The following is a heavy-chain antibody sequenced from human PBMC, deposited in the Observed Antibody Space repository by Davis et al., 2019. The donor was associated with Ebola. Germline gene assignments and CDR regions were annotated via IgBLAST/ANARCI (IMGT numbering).Heavy chain of an antibody. CDR1: GYTFAGYD. D-gene: IGHD2-21*01. Sequence: ASVKVSCKASGYTFAGYDINWVRQATGQGLEWMGWMNPNSGNTGYAQKFQGRVTMTRENSMSTAYMELSSLRSEDTAVYFCARGGVAYSDLDYWGQGTLVAVSS. J-gene: IGHJ4*02. CDR2: MNPNSGNT. CDR3: ARGGVAYSDLDY. V-gene: IGHV1-8*01.